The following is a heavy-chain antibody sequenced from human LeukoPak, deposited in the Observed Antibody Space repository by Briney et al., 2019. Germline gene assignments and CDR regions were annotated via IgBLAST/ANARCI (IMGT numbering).Heavy chain of an antibody. Sequence: GASVKVSCKASGYTFTGYYMYWVRQAPGQGLEWMGWINPNGGGTSYAQKVQDRVTMTRDTSINTAYMELTRLTSDDTAVYYCARVRQTGAESDSWGQGTLVTVSS. D-gene: IGHD2-8*02. CDR2: INPNGGGT. J-gene: IGHJ4*02. V-gene: IGHV1-2*02. CDR1: GYTFTGYY. CDR3: ARVRQTGAESDS.